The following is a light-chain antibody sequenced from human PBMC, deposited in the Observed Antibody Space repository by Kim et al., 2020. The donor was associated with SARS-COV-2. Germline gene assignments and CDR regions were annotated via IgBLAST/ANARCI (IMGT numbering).Light chain of an antibody. V-gene: IGLV3-1*01. CDR2: EGS. Sequence: SYELTQPPSVSVSPGQTAIITCSGDKLGDKYACRYQQKSGQSPVLVIYEGSERPSGIPERFSGSKSGATATLTISVAQAMDEADYYCQAWDDRTVIFGGGTKLIVL. CDR1: KLGDKY. CDR3: QAWDDRTVI. J-gene: IGLJ2*01.